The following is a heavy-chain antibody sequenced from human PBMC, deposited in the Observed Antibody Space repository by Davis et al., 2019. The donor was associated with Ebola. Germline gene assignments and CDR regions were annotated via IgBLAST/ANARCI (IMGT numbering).Heavy chain of an antibody. D-gene: IGHD2-21*02. CDR3: ARRGIVVVTAKDAFDI. J-gene: IGHJ3*02. V-gene: IGHV5-51*01. Sequence: GESLKISCKGSGYSFTSSWIGWVRQTPGKGLEWMGIIYPGDSDTKYSPSFQGQVTFSADKSISTAYLQWSSLKASDTAMYYCARRGIVVVTAKDAFDIWGQGTMVTVSS. CDR1: GYSFTSSW. CDR2: IYPGDSDT.